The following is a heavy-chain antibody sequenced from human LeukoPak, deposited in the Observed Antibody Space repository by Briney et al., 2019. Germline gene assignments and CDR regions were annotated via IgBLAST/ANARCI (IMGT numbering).Heavy chain of an antibody. CDR1: GFTFSSYG. CDR3: ARDGYYCSGGSCYFDAFDI. J-gene: IGHJ3*02. CDR2: IWYDGSNK. Sequence: GRSLRLSCAASGFTFSSYGMHWVRQAPGKGLEWVAVIWYDGSNKYYADSVKGRFTISRDNSKNTPYLQMNSLRAEDTAVYYCARDGYYCSGGSCYFDAFDIWGQGTMVTVSS. V-gene: IGHV3-33*01. D-gene: IGHD2-15*01.